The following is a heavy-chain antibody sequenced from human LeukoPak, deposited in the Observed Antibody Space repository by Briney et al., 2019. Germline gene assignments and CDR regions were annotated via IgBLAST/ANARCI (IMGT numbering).Heavy chain of an antibody. CDR1: GFTFSDYC. V-gene: IGHV3-21*01. Sequence: PGGSLRLSCAASGFTFSDYCMSWIRQAPGKGLEWVSSISSSSSYIYYADSVKGRFTISRDNAKNSLYLQMNSLRAEDTAVYYCARGGISSWYVDYWGQGTLVTVSS. J-gene: IGHJ4*02. CDR3: ARGGISSWYVDY. CDR2: ISSSSSYI. D-gene: IGHD6-13*01.